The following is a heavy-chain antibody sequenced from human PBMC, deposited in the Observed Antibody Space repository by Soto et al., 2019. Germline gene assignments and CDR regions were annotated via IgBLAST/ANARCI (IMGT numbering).Heavy chain of an antibody. J-gene: IGHJ4*02. Sequence: QVQLVQSGAEVKKPGASVKVSCKASGYTFTSYGISWVRQAPGQGLEWMGWISAYNGNTNHAQKIQGRVTMTTDTSASSADMELGSRGSDDAAVYHSAREPAVGRGDYWGQGTLVTVSS. CDR3: AREPAVGRGDY. V-gene: IGHV1-18*01. D-gene: IGHD6-25*01. CDR1: GYTFTSYG. CDR2: ISAYNGNT.